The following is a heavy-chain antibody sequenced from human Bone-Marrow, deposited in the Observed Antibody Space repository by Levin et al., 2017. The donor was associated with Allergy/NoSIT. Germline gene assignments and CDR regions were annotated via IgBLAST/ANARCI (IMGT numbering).Heavy chain of an antibody. J-gene: IGHJ6*02. CDR1: GFTFNTFA. D-gene: IGHD5-18*01. V-gene: IGHV3-23*01. CDR2: ISVSGGVT. CDR3: ARWGYNYGSFYYYYGLDV. Sequence: GESLKISCTASGFTFNTFAMTWVRQAPGKGLEWVSGISVSGGVTHYADSVRGRFTISRDNSNNTLYLRMDSLRAEDTALYYCARWGYNYGSFYYYYGLDVWGRGTTVTVSS.